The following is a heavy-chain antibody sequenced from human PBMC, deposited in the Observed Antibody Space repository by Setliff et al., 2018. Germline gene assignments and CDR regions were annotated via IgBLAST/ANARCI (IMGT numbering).Heavy chain of an antibody. V-gene: IGHV3-23*01. CDR2: ISNSGGEI. D-gene: IGHD1-26*01. CDR1: GFTFNNYF. CDR3: AKDGVGPTYTYFFDF. Sequence: PGGSLRLSCAASGFTFNNYFMIWVRQAPGKGLEWVSSISNSGGEIHYADSVKGRFTISRDNSKNTLYLQMNSLRAEDTAVYYCAKDGVGPTYTYFFDFWGQGSQVTVSS. J-gene: IGHJ4*02.